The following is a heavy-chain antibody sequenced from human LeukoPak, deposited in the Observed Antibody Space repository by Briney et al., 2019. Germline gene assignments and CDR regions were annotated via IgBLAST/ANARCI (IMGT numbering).Heavy chain of an antibody. CDR2: ISAYNGNT. CDR3: ARVYYDFWSGYRYYYMDV. V-gene: IGHV1-18*01. Sequence: ASVKVSCKASGYTFTSYGISWVRQAPGQGLEWMGWISAYNGNTNYAQKLQGRVTMTTDTSTSTAYMELRSLRSDDTAVYYCARVYYDFWSGYRYYYMDVWGKGTTVTISS. J-gene: IGHJ6*03. D-gene: IGHD3-3*01. CDR1: GYTFTSYG.